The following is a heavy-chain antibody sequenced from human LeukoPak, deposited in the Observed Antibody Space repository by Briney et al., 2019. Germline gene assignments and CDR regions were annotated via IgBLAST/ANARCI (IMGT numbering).Heavy chain of an antibody. V-gene: IGHV4-59*01. CDR2: IHHSGGT. CDR1: GGSISTYY. J-gene: IGHJ1*01. CDR3: ARGGAARLHFQN. Sequence: PSETLSLTCTVSGGSISTYYWNWIRQPPGKGLEWIGYIHHSGGTNYNPSLQSRVTISVDTSKNQFSLNLNSVTAADTAVYYCARGGAARLHFQNWGQGTLVTVSS. D-gene: IGHD6-6*01.